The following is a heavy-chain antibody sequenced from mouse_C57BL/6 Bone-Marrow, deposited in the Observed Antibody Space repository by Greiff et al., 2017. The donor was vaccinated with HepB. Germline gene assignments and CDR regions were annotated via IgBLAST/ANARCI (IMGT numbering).Heavy chain of an antibody. CDR3: ARQGFITTVVASYWYFDV. CDR2: ISNLAYSI. D-gene: IGHD1-1*01. J-gene: IGHJ1*03. CDR1: GFTFSDYG. Sequence: EVKLVESGGGLVQPGGSLKLSCAASGFTFSDYGMAWVRQAPRKGPEWVAFISNLAYSIYYADTVTGRFTISRENAENTLYLEMSSLRSEDTAMYYCARQGFITTVVASYWYFDVWGTGTTVTVSS. V-gene: IGHV5-15*01.